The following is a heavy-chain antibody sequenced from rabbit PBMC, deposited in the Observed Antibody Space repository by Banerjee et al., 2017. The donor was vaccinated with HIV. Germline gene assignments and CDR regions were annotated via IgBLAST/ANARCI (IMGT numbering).Heavy chain of an antibody. D-gene: IGHD4-1*01. V-gene: IGHV1S45*01. CDR2: IYTGSSSST. J-gene: IGHJ4*01. CDR3: ARGASNVGWGYNL. CDR1: GIDFSSYYH. Sequence: QQQLEESGGGLVKPGGTLTLTCKASGIDFSSYYHMCWVRQAPGKGLEWIGCIYTGSSSSTYYASWAKGRFTISKTSSTMVTLQMTSLTAADTATHFCARGASNVGWGYNLWGQGTLVTVS.